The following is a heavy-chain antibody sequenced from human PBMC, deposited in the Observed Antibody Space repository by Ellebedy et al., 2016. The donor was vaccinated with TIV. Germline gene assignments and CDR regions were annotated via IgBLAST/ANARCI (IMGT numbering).Heavy chain of an antibody. D-gene: IGHD4/OR15-4a*01. J-gene: IGHJ3*01. Sequence: ASVKVSCXASGYTFTDSYIHWVRQAPGQGLEWMGWVNPKDAGTNYAQNFQGRVTMTRDTSINTAYMELTSLKSDDTAVYYCARAGAGVPVWGQGTMVTVSS. V-gene: IGHV1-2*02. CDR3: ARAGAGVPV. CDR2: VNPKDAGT. CDR1: GYTFTDSY.